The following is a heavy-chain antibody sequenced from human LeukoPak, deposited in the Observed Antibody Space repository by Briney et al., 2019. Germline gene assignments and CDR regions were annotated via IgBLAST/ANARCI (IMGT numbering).Heavy chain of an antibody. CDR1: GFTFSNYA. CDR3: ARGPRGFDP. V-gene: IGHV3-23*01. CDR2: MSGSGGST. Sequence: GGSLRLSCAASGFTFSNYAMSWVRQAPGKGLEWVSSMSGSGGSTYYADSVKGRFTISRDNSKNTLYLQMNSLRAEDTAVYYCARGPRGFDPWGQGTLVTVSS. J-gene: IGHJ5*02.